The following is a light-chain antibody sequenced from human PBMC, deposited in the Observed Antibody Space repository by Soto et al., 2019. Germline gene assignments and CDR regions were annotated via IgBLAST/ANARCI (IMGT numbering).Light chain of an antibody. CDR3: QQFGSSRVT. V-gene: IGKV3-20*01. J-gene: IGKJ5*01. CDR1: QSVNSKS. CDR2: GAS. Sequence: EMVLTQSPGTLYFSPGERATLSCRASQSVNSKSLTWYQQKPGQAPRPLIYGASSRATGIPDRFRGSWSGTDFTLTITRLEPEDFAVYYCQQFGSSRVTFGQGTRLDI.